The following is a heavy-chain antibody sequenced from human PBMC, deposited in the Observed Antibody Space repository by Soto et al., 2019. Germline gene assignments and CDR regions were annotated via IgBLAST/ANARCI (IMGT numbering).Heavy chain of an antibody. CDR3: AKEKGGVNNGYVDY. D-gene: IGHD3-16*01. CDR1: GFTFSSYA. CDR2: ISGSGGST. J-gene: IGHJ4*02. V-gene: IGHV3-23*01. Sequence: GSLRLSCAASGFTFSSYAMSWVRQAPGKGLEWVSAISGSGGSTYYADSVKGRFTISRDNSKNTLYLQMNSLRAEDTAVYYCAKEKGGVNNGYVDYWGQGTLVTSPQ.